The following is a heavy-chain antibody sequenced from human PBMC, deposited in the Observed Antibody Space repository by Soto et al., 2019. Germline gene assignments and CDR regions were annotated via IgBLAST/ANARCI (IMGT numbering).Heavy chain of an antibody. D-gene: IGHD1-7*01. V-gene: IGHV3-30*18. CDR3: AKDRVGGTFYSPLAF. Sequence: PVGSLTPSCHASGFTSDNYGMHCVRQAPEKGREWVAAITYDGRFKSYADSVKGRFTLSRDNSKHPLSMHLNTLKPEDPGVNQCAKDRVGGTFYSPLAFWGQGTLVTVSS. CDR1: GFTSDNYG. CDR2: ITYDGRFK. J-gene: IGHJ4*02.